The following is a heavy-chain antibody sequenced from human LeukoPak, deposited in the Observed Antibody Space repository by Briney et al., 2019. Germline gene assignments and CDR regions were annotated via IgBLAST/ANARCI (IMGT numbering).Heavy chain of an antibody. CDR1: GYTFTGYY. CDR3: AREGGYSYGSNWFDP. Sequence: ASVKVSCKASGYTFTGYYMHWVRQAPGQGLEWMGWINPNSGGTNYAQKFQGRVTMTRDTPISTAYMELSRLRSDDTAVYYCAREGGYSYGSNWFDPWGQGTLVTVSS. CDR2: INPNSGGT. V-gene: IGHV1-2*02. J-gene: IGHJ5*02. D-gene: IGHD5-18*01.